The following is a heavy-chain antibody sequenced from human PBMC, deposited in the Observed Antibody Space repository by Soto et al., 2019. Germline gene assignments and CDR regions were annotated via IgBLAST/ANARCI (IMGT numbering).Heavy chain of an antibody. CDR1: GYTFSNYD. J-gene: IGHJ4*02. D-gene: IGHD3-10*01. Sequence: QVQLVQSGAELKKPGASVKVSCKASGYTFSNYDMNWVRQATGQGPEWIGWVKPNNGDTGYAQKFQGRVTLTTDISTITAYMELTSLRSEDTAIYYCAKVSRKGSAIDFDYWGQGTLITVSS. CDR3: AKVSRKGSAIDFDY. V-gene: IGHV1-8*01. CDR2: VKPNNGDT.